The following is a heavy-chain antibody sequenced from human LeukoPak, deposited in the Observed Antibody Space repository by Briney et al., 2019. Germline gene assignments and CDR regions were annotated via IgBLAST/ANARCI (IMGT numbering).Heavy chain of an antibody. CDR3: ATGAAPYGSGSYFDY. V-gene: IGHV3-30*02. Sequence: QPGRSLRLSCAASGFTFSSYGMHWVRQAPGKGLEWVAFIRHDGSNKYYADSVKGRFTISRDNSKNTLYLQMNSLRAEDRAVYYCATGAAPYGSGSYFDYWGQGTLVTVSS. CDR1: GFTFSSYG. J-gene: IGHJ4*02. CDR2: IRHDGSNK. D-gene: IGHD3-10*01.